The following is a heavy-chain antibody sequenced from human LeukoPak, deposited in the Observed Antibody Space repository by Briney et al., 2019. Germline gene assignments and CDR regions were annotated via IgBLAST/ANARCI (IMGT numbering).Heavy chain of an antibody. CDR2: IYHSGST. V-gene: IGHV4-30-2*01. Sequence: SQTLSLTCAVSGSSISSGGYSWSWIRQPPGKGLEWIGYIYHSGSTYYNPSLKSRVTISVDRSKNQFSLKLSSVTAADTAVYYCAGQRETYYYDSSGYYFDYWGQGTLVTVSS. J-gene: IGHJ4*02. D-gene: IGHD3-22*01. CDR3: AGQRETYYYDSSGYYFDY. CDR1: GSSISSGGYS.